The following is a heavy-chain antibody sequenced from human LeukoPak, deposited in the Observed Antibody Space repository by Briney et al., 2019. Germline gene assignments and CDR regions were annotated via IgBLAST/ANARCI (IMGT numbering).Heavy chain of an antibody. D-gene: IGHD5-12*01. CDR1: GYTFTSYA. CDR3: ASSGYDSEYYFDY. V-gene: IGHV7-4-1*02. J-gene: IGHJ4*02. CDR2: INTNTGNS. Sequence: ASVKVSCKASGYTFTSYAMNWVRQAPGQGLEWMGWINTNTGNSTYAQGFTGRFVFSLDTSVSTAYLQISSLKAEDTAVYYCASSGYDSEYYFDYWGQGTLVTVSS.